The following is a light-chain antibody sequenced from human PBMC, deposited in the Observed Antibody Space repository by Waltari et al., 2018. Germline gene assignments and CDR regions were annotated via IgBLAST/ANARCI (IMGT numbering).Light chain of an antibody. V-gene: IGLV3-21*04. CDR1: NIGSKS. J-gene: IGLJ2*01. CDR3: LVWHSTTDHHGV. Sequence: SYVVTQSTSVSVAPGETARITCGGGNIGSKSVHWYQQRPGQAPVLVISYDSDRPSGIPERFSGSNSGNTATLTISWVEADDEADYYCLVWHSTTDHHGVFGGGTKLTVL. CDR2: YDS.